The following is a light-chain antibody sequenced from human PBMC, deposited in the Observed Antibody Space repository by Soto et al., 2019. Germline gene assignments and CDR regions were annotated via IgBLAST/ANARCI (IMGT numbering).Light chain of an antibody. CDR3: QQYGSSLWT. Sequence: DSVTITCRSSQNIRNWLAWYQQKPGKAPKRLIYAASSLQSGVPSRFSGSGSGTEFTLTISRLQPEDFAVYYCQQYGSSLWTFGQGTKVDIK. J-gene: IGKJ1*01. CDR1: QNIRNW. V-gene: IGKV1-5*01. CDR2: AAS.